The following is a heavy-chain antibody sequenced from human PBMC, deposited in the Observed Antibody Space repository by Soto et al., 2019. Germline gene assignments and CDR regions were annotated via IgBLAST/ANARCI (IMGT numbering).Heavy chain of an antibody. J-gene: IGHJ5*02. CDR1: GASISTYY. CDR3: VRENYSSNWYDP. D-gene: IGHD4-4*01. V-gene: IGHV4-59*13. Sequence: ASETLSLTCTVSGASISTYYWAWIRQSPGRGLEWIGYISYTGSSNYNPSLKGRVTLSVAPSKSQFSLKLRSVTAADTATYYCVRENYSSNWYDPWSKGTLVT. CDR2: ISYTGSS.